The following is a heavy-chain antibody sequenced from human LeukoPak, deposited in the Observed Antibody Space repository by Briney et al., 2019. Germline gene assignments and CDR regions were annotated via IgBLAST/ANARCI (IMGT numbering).Heavy chain of an antibody. CDR3: ARGGYCSSTSCYVFDS. D-gene: IGHD2-2*01. CDR2: IYHSGST. CDR1: GGSLISSDW. Sequence: PSGTRSLTCAVSGGSLISSDWWSWVRQPPREGLEWIREIYHSGSTNYNPSLKSRVTISVDKSKSQFSLELTSVTAADTAVYYCARGGYCSSTSCYVFDSWGQGTLVTVSS. V-gene: IGHV4-4*02. J-gene: IGHJ4*02.